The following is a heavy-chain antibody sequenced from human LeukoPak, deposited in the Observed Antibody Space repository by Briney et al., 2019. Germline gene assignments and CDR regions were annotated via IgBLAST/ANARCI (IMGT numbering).Heavy chain of an antibody. CDR1: GFTFSGSA. CDR2: IRGKANSYAT. V-gene: IGHV3-73*01. CDR3: AKFPLDSSGYYGDYYYYMDV. D-gene: IGHD3-22*01. J-gene: IGHJ6*03. Sequence: GGSLRLSCAASGFTFSGSAMHWVRQASGKGLEWVGRIRGKANSYATSYAASVKGRFTISRDDSKNTAYLQMNSLRAEDTAVYYCAKFPLDSSGYYGDYYYYMDVWGKGTTVTISS.